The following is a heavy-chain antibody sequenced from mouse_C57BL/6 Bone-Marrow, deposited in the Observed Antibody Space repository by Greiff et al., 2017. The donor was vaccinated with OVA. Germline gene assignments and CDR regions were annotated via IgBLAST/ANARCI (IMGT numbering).Heavy chain of an antibody. CDR1: GYTFTDYY. J-gene: IGHJ4*01. D-gene: IGHD2-4*01. Sequence: EVQLQQSGPELVKPGASVKISCKASGYTFTDYYMNWVKQSHGKSLEWIGDINPNNGGTSYNQKFKGKATLTVDKSSSTAYMELRSLTSEDSAVYYCARENYDYDGGAMDYWGQGTSVTVSS. CDR2: INPNNGGT. CDR3: ARENYDYDGGAMDY. V-gene: IGHV1-26*01.